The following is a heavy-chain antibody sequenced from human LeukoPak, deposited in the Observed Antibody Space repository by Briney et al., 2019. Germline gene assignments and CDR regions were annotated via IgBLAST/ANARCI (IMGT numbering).Heavy chain of an antibody. Sequence: SVKVSCKASGGTFSSYAISWVRQAPGQGLEWMGGIIPIFGTANYAQKFQGRVTITTDESTSTAYMELSSLRSEDTAVYYCAREPRYGDYVTDYYYYMDVWGKGTTVTVSS. V-gene: IGHV1-69*05. CDR3: AREPRYGDYVTDYYYYMDV. CDR1: GGTFSSYA. D-gene: IGHD4-17*01. CDR2: IIPIFGTA. J-gene: IGHJ6*03.